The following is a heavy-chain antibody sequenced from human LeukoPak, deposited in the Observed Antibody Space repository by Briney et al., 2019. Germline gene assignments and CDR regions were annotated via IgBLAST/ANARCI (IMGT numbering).Heavy chain of an antibody. CDR3: ARDQGYSYGYSWNWFDP. D-gene: IGHD5-18*01. CDR1: GFTFSSYS. CDR2: ISSSSSYI. V-gene: IGHV3-21*01. Sequence: GGSLRLSCAASGFTFSSYSMNWVRQAPGKGLEWVSSISSSSSYIYYADSVKGRFTIPRDNAKNSLYLQMNSLRAEDTAVYYCARDQGYSYGYSWNWFDPWGQGTLVTVSS. J-gene: IGHJ5*02.